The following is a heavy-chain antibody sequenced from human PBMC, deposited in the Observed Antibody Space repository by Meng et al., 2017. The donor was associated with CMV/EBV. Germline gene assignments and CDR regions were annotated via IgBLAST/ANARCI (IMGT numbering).Heavy chain of an antibody. CDR2: ISSSGSTI. Sequence: GESLKISCAASGFTFSDYYMSWIRQAPGKGLEWVSYISSSGSTIYYADSMKGRFTISRDNAKNSLYLQMNSLRAEDTAVYYCARERSQLDSSGYDDWGQGTLVTVSS. CDR3: ARERSQLDSSGYDD. V-gene: IGHV3-11*01. J-gene: IGHJ4*02. D-gene: IGHD3-22*01. CDR1: GFTFSDYY.